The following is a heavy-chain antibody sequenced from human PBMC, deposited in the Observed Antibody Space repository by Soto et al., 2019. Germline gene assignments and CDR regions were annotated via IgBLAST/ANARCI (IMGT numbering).Heavy chain of an antibody. CDR2: IYYSGST. J-gene: IGHJ5*02. Sequence: SETLSLTCTVSGGSISGSSYYWGWIRQPPGKGLEWIGGIYYSGSTYYNPSLKSRVTISVDTSKNQFSLKLSSVTAADTAVYYCARGVYCTNGVCFSRFDPWGQGTLVTVSS. CDR3: ARGVYCTNGVCFSRFDP. CDR1: GGSISGSSYY. D-gene: IGHD2-8*01. V-gene: IGHV4-39*01.